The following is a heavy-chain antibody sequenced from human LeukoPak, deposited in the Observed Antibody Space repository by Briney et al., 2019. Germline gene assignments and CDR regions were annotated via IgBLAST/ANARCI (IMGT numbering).Heavy chain of an antibody. J-gene: IGHJ4*02. Sequence: PSETLSLTCTVSGGSIRNYYWIWIRQHPGKGLEWIGYIYYSGSTSYNPSLNSRVTISVDTSKNQFSLRVSSVTAADTAVYYCARHRLGYTYGPFDYWGQGTLVTVSS. V-gene: IGHV4-59*08. CDR2: IYYSGST. CDR3: ARHRLGYTYGPFDY. D-gene: IGHD5-18*01. CDR1: GGSIRNYY.